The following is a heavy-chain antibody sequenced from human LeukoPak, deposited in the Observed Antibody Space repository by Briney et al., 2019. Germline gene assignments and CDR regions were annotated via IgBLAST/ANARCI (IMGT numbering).Heavy chain of an antibody. CDR3: ARGNTEDIVVVPAANTGNWFDP. V-gene: IGHV4-34*01. J-gene: IGHJ5*02. CDR1: GGSFSGYY. CDR2: INHSGST. Sequence: SETLSLTCAVYGGSFSGYYWSWIRQPPGKGLEWIGEINHSGSTNYNPSLKSRVTISVDTSKNQFSLKLSSVTAADTAVYYCARGNTEDIVVVPAANTGNWFDPWGQGTLVTVSS. D-gene: IGHD2-2*01.